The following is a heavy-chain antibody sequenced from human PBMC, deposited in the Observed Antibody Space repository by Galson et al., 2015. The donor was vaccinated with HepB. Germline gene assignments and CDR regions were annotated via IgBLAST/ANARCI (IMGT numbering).Heavy chain of an antibody. CDR3: ARGGSGLVGGYDFFDY. CDR1: GYTFTSYD. V-gene: IGHV1-8*01. Sequence: SVKVSCKASGYTFTSYDINWVRQATGQGLEWMGWMNPNSGNTGYAQKFQGRVTMTRNTSISTAYMELSSLRSEDTAVYYCARGGSGLVGGYDFFDYWGQGTLVTVSS. CDR2: MNPNSGNT. D-gene: IGHD5-12*01. J-gene: IGHJ4*02.